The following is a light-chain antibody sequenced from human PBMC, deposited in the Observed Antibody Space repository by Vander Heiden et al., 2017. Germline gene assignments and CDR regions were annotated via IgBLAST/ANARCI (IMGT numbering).Light chain of an antibody. Sequence: QSVLTQPPSASGTPGQRVPISCSGTSSNIGSHYVYWYRQLPGTAPKLLTYSNNQRPSGVPDRFSGSKSGTSASLAISGLRSEDEADYYCAAWDDSLSGWVFGGGTKLTVL. V-gene: IGLV1-47*02. CDR2: SNN. J-gene: IGLJ3*02. CDR1: SSNIGSHY. CDR3: AAWDDSLSGWV.